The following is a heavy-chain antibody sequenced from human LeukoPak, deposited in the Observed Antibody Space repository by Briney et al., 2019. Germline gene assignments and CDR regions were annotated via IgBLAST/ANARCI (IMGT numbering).Heavy chain of an antibody. V-gene: IGHV3-23*01. CDR2: ISGSGGST. Sequence: GGSLRLSCAASGFTLSSYAMSWVRQAPGKGLEWVSAISGSGGSTYYADSVKGRFTISRDNSKNTLYLQMNSLRAEDTAVYYCAKGGNWESSSWYHYYYMDVWGKGTTVTVSS. D-gene: IGHD6-13*01. CDR3: AKGGNWESSSWYHYYYMDV. J-gene: IGHJ6*03. CDR1: GFTLSSYA.